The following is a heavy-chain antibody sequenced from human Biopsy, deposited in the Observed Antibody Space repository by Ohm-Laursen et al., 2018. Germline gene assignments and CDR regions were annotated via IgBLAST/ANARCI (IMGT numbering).Heavy chain of an antibody. CDR1: GFTVSSTY. CDR3: AREGRDY. J-gene: IGHJ4*02. Sequence: SLRLSCSASGFTVSSTYMSWVRQAPGKGLEWVSVIYTGGSTFYADSVKGRFTISRDKSKNTLYLQMNNLTAEDTAVYYCAREGRDYWGQGPLVTVSS. CDR2: IYTGGST. V-gene: IGHV3-53*01.